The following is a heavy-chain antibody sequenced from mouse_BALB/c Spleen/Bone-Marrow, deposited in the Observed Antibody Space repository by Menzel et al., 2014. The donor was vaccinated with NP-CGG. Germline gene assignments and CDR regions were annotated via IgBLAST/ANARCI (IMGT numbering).Heavy chain of an antibody. D-gene: IGHD1-1*01. J-gene: IGHJ2*01. CDR1: GYTFTSYW. Sequence: QVQLQQSGAELVRPGASVKLSCKASGYTFTSYWINWVKQRPGQGLEWIGNIYPSDSYTNYNQKFKDKATLTVDKSSSTAYMQLSSPTSEDSAVYYCTRAGATLPFDYWGQGTTLTVSS. V-gene: IGHV1-69*02. CDR2: IYPSDSYT. CDR3: TRAGATLPFDY.